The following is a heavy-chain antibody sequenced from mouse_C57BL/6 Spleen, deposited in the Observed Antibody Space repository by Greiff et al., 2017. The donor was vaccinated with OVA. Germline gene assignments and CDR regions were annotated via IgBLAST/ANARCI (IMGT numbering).Heavy chain of an antibody. CDR3: AHYSWFAY. CDR2: IDPSDSYT. CDR1: GYTFTSYW. D-gene: IGHD1-2*01. J-gene: IGHJ3*01. Sequence: QVQLQHPGAELVKPGASVKLSCKASGYTFTSYWMQWVKQRPGQGLEWIGEIDPSDSYTNYNQKFKGKATLTVDTSSSTAYMQLSSLTSEDSAVYYCAHYSWFAYWGQGTLVTVSA. V-gene: IGHV1-50*01.